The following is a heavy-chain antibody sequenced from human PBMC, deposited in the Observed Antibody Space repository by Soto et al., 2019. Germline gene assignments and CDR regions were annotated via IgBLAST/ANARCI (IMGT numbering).Heavy chain of an antibody. D-gene: IGHD5-18*01. J-gene: IGHJ6*02. CDR2: IIPIFGTA. CDR1: GGTFSSYA. V-gene: IGHV1-69*13. CDR3: AIDRSGYSYGPYYYYYGMDV. Sequence: GASVKVSCKASGGTFSSYAISWVRQAPGQGLEWMGGIIPIFGTANYAQKFQGRVTITADESTSTAYMELSSLRSEDTAVYYCAIDRSGYSYGPYYYYYGMDVWAKGPRSPS.